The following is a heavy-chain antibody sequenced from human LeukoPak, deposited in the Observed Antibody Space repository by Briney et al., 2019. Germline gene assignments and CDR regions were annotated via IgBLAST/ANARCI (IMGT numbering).Heavy chain of an antibody. V-gene: IGHV3-23*01. CDR2: ISGSGGST. CDR1: GFTFSSYA. J-gene: IGHJ4*02. Sequence: GGSLRLSCAASGFTFSSYAMSWVRQAPGKGPEWVSAISGSGGSTYYADSVKGRFTISRDNSKNTLYLQMNSLRAEDTAVYYCAKGMVRGVIIAKSHFDYWGQGTLVTVSS. CDR3: AKGMVRGVIIAKSHFDY. D-gene: IGHD3-10*01.